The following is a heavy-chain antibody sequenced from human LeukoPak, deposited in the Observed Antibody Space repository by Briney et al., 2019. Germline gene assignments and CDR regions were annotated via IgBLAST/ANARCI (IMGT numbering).Heavy chain of an antibody. J-gene: IGHJ4*02. D-gene: IGHD3-10*01. Sequence: GGSLRLSCAASGFTFSSYSMNWVRQAPGKGLEWVSAISGSGGSVYYADSVKGRLTISRDNSKNTLHLQMNSLSADDTALYYCAKERTPNYYGSGLDYWGQGTLVSVSS. V-gene: IGHV3-23*01. CDR1: GFTFSSYS. CDR3: AKERTPNYYGSGLDY. CDR2: ISGSGGSV.